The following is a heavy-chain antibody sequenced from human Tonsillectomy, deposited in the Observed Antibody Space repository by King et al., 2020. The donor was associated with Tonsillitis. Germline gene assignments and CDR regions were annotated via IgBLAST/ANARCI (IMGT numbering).Heavy chain of an antibody. D-gene: IGHD4-17*01. CDR2: IYTGGATT. Sequence: VQLVESGEGLVEPGGSLRLSCAASGFTFSSYAMNWVRQAPGKGLEWVSLIYTGGATTFYADSVKGRFTISRDNSKSTLYLQMNSLRAEDTALYYCAKLNDHGDSAGGSDAFDVWGPGTMVTVSS. V-gene: IGHV3-23*03. CDR1: GFTFSSYA. CDR3: AKLNDHGDSAGGSDAFDV. J-gene: IGHJ3*01.